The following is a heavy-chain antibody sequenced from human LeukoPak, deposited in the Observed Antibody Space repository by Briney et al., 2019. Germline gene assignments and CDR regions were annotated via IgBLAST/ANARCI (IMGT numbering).Heavy chain of an antibody. CDR2: IYTSGST. D-gene: IGHD6-13*01. CDR3: AREGYSSSWSAKYDY. CDR1: GGPISSYY. V-gene: IGHV4-4*07. J-gene: IGHJ4*02. Sequence: SETLSLTCTVSGGPISSYYWSWIRQPAGKGLEWIGRIYTSGSTNYNPSLKSRVTMSVDTSKNQFSLKLSSVTAADTAVYYCAREGYSSSWSAKYDYWGQGTLVTVSS.